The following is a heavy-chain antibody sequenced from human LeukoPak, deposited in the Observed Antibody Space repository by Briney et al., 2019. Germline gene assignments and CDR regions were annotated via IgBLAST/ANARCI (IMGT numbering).Heavy chain of an antibody. CDR1: GYSFTPSY. D-gene: IGHD1-26*01. J-gene: IGHJ4*02. Sequence: ASVKVSYKASGYSFTPSYMHWVRLAPGQALEWLGWDSPSSGGRKYAPKFQASVSLTRDTSINTAYMELTSLRSDDTAMYYCAKEFPSGATRDLDYWGEGTLVTVSS. CDR3: AKEFPSGATRDLDY. CDR2: DSPSSGGR. V-gene: IGHV1-2*02.